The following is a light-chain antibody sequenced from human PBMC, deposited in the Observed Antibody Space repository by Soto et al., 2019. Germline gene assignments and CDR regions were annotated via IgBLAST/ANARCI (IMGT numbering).Light chain of an antibody. Sequence: EIVLTQSPGTLSLSPGERATLSCRASQRVSNNYLAWYQQKPGQAPRLLIDDASNRATGIPDRFSGSGSGTDFTLTISRLEPEDIAVYYCQQCATSPLTFGQGTKVEIK. CDR2: DAS. CDR3: QQCATSPLT. J-gene: IGKJ1*01. V-gene: IGKV3-20*01. CDR1: QRVSNNY.